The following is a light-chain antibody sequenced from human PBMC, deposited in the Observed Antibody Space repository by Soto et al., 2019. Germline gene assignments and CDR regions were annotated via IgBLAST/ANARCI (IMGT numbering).Light chain of an antibody. Sequence: HSALTQPASVSGSPGQSITISCTGTSSDVGGFNYVSWYQQHPGKAPKLMMYDVTNRPSGVSYRFSGSKSGTTASLTISGLQAEDEAEYYCNSYTSSSTYVFGTGTKLTVL. CDR1: SSDVGGFNY. CDR2: DVT. J-gene: IGLJ1*01. V-gene: IGLV2-14*03. CDR3: NSYTSSSTYV.